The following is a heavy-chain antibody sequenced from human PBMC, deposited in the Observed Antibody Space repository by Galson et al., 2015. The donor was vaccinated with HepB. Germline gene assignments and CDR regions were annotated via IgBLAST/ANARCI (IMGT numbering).Heavy chain of an antibody. J-gene: IGHJ5*02. CDR2: ISGYNGDT. CDR3: ARDVIPAGFDP. Sequence: SVKVSCKASGYTFTRYGISWVRQAPGQGLEWMGWISGYNGDTHYAQKFQGRVTLATDTSTSTVYMEVRSLISDDTAVYYCARDVIPAGFDPWGQGTRVTVSS. CDR1: GYTFTRYG. V-gene: IGHV1-18*04. D-gene: IGHD1-14*01.